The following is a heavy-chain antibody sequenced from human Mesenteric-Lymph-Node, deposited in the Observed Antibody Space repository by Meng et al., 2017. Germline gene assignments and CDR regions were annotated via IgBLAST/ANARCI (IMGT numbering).Heavy chain of an antibody. J-gene: IGHJ4*02. V-gene: IGHV3-7*01. CDR3: AREDYGSGSYYRAY. CDR2: IKQDGSEK. D-gene: IGHD3-10*01. CDR1: GFTFSGYW. Sequence: GGSLRLSCAASGFTFSGYWMTWFRQAPGKGLEWVANIKQDGSEKYYVDSVKGRFTISRDNAKNSLYVQMNSLRVEDTAVYYCAREDYGSGSYYRAYWGQGTLVTVSS.